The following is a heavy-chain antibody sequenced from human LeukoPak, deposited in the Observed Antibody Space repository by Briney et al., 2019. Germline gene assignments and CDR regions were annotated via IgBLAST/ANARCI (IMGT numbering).Heavy chain of an antibody. CDR2: IIPIFGTA. J-gene: IGHJ4*02. D-gene: IGHD3-3*01. Sequence: ASVKVSCKASAGTFSSYAISWVGHALGQGLEWMGGIIPIFGTANYAQKFQGRVTITADESTSTAYMELSSLRSEDTAVYYCARAFWSGYIFDYWGQGTLVTVSS. CDR3: ARAFWSGYIFDY. CDR1: AGTFSSYA. V-gene: IGHV1-69*13.